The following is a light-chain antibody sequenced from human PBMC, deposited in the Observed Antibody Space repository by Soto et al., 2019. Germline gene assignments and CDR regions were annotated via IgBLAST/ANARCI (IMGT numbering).Light chain of an antibody. J-gene: IGLJ3*02. CDR3: SSYTTSGTGV. V-gene: IGLV2-14*01. Sequence: QSVLTQPASVSGSPGQSITISCTGTSSDVGKYNYVSWFQQHPGKAPKLMIFDVSNRPSGVSNRFSGSKSGNTASLTISGLQAEDEAHYYCSSYTTSGTGVFGGGTKLTVL. CDR1: SSDVGKYNY. CDR2: DVS.